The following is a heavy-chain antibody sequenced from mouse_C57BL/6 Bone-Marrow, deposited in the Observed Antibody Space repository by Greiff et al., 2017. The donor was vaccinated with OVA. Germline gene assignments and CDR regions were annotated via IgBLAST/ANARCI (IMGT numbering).Heavy chain of an antibody. Sequence: EVMLVESGGGLVKPGGSLKLSCAASGFTFSSYAMSWVRQTPEKRLEWVATISDGGSYTYYPDNVKGRFTISRDNAKNNLYLQMSHLKSEDTAMYYCARIYYDYDWFAYWGQGTLVTVSA. CDR2: ISDGGSYT. CDR3: ARIYYDYDWFAY. D-gene: IGHD2-4*01. CDR1: GFTFSSYA. J-gene: IGHJ3*01. V-gene: IGHV5-4*03.